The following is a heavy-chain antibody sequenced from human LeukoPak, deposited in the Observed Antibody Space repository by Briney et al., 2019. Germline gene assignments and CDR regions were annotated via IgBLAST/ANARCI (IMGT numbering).Heavy chain of an antibody. Sequence: GGSLRLSCAASGFTFDNYAMNWVRQAPGKGLEWVSGITCNSGNIDYADSVKGRFTISRDNAKNSLYLQMNSLRADDTALYYCAKDIRAYYYDSSGYYSRSCYYYYYMDVWGKGTTVTISS. CDR3: AKDIRAYYYDSSGYYSRSCYYYYYMDV. CDR2: ITCNSGNI. CDR1: GFTFDNYA. D-gene: IGHD3-22*01. J-gene: IGHJ6*03. V-gene: IGHV3-9*01.